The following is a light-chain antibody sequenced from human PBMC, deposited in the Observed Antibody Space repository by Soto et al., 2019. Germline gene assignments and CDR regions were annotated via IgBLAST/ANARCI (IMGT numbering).Light chain of an antibody. CDR2: AAY. CDR1: QSVNSNY. Sequence: EIVMTQSPATLSVSPGERATLSCRASQSVNSNYLAWYQQKPGQAPRLLIYAAYNRATGIPPRFSGSGSGTDFTLTISSLEPEDSAVYYCQQRHMWPITFGQGTRLEI. V-gene: IGKV3-11*01. CDR3: QQRHMWPIT. J-gene: IGKJ5*01.